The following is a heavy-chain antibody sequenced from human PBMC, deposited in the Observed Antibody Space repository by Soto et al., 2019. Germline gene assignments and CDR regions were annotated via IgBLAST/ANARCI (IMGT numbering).Heavy chain of an antibody. Sequence: EVQLVESGGGLVQPGGSLGLSCEASGFTFSSYWMHWVHQAPGKGLVWVSRIYTDGSRTSYADSVRGRFTISRDNAKNTLYLQMNSLRAEDSAVYYCGRGLQGYYGNDVWGQGTTVTVTS. V-gene: IGHV3-74*01. CDR3: GRGLQGYYGNDV. CDR1: GFTFSSYW. J-gene: IGHJ6*02. D-gene: IGHD4-4*01. CDR2: IYTDGSRT.